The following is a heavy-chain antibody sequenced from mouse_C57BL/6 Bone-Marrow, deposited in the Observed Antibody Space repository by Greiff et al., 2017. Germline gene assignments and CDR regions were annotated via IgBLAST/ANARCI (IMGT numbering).Heavy chain of an antibody. CDR1: GFTFSSYA. Sequence: EVNVVESGGGLVKPGGSLKLSCAASGFTFSSYAMSWVRQTPEKRLEWVATISDGGSYTYYPDNVKGRFTISRDNAKNNLYLQMSHLKSEDTAMYYCARDEGSEDGYYKLFAYWGQGTLVTVSA. D-gene: IGHD2-3*01. V-gene: IGHV5-4*01. CDR3: ARDEGSEDGYYKLFAY. J-gene: IGHJ3*01. CDR2: ISDGGSYT.